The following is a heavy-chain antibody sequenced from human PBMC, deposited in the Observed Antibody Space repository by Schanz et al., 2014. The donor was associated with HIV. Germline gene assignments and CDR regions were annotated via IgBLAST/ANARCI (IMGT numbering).Heavy chain of an antibody. J-gene: IGHJ4*02. Sequence: VQLVESGGGLVQPGGSLRLSCAASGFTFSSYWMSWVRQAPGKGLEWVASITLDGTEKYSMDSMKGRFTISRDNAKNSLFLLMNNLRVEDTAVYYCARENWGVGDYWGQGTLVTVSS. D-gene: IGHD3-16*01. CDR2: ITLDGTEK. V-gene: IGHV3-7*01. CDR3: ARENWGVGDY. CDR1: GFTFSSYW.